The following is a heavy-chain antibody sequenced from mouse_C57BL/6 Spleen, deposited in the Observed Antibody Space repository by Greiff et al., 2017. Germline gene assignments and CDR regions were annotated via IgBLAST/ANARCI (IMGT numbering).Heavy chain of an antibody. Sequence: EVQLQESGPGLVKPSQSLSLTCSVTGYSITSGYYWNWIRQFPGNKLEWMGYISYDGSNNYHPSLKNRISITRDTSKNQFFLKLNSVTTEDTATYYCARAQSTMVTTEYFDVWGTGTTVTVSS. D-gene: IGHD2-2*01. J-gene: IGHJ1*03. V-gene: IGHV3-6*01. CDR1: GYSITSGYY. CDR3: ARAQSTMVTTEYFDV. CDR2: ISYDGSN.